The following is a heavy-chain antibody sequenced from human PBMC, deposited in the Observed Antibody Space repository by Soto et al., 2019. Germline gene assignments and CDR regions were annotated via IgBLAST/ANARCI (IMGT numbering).Heavy chain of an antibody. Sequence: SVKVSCKASGGTFSSYAISWVRQAPGQGLEWMGGIIPIFGTANYAQKFQGRVTITADESTSTAYMELSSLRSEDTAVYYCARVYESFSYWYLDLWGRGTLVTVSS. CDR1: GGTFSSYA. J-gene: IGHJ2*01. D-gene: IGHD3-22*01. V-gene: IGHV1-69*13. CDR3: ARVYESFSYWYLDL. CDR2: IIPIFGTA.